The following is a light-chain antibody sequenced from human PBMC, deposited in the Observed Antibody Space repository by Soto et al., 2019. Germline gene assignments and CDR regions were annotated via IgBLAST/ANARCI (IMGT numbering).Light chain of an antibody. V-gene: IGLV2-14*03. CDR2: DVG. Sequence: QSVLTQPASVSGSPGQSITISCTATNSDVGAYSYVSWYQQYPGKAPKLLIYDVGARPSGISDRFSGSKSGNTASLTISGLQAEDEADYYCSSYTSSTAYVFGTGTKVTVL. CDR3: SSYTSSTAYV. CDR1: NSDVGAYSY. J-gene: IGLJ1*01.